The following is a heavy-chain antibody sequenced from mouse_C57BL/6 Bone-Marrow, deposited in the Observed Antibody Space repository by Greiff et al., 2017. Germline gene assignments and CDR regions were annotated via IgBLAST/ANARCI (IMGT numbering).Heavy chain of an antibody. CDR3: ARHFISPYCDY. J-gene: IGHJ2*01. Sequence: EVQLQESGGDLVKPGGSLKLSCAASGFTFSSYGMSWVRQTPDKRLEWVATISSGGSYTYYPDSVKGRFTISRDNAKNTLYLQMSSLKSEDTAMYYCARHFISPYCDYWGQGTTLTVSS. CDR1: GFTFSSYG. CDR2: ISSGGSYT. D-gene: IGHD1-1*01. V-gene: IGHV5-6*01.